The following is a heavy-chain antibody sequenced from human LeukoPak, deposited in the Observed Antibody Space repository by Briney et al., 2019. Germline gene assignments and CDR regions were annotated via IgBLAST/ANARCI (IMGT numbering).Heavy chain of an antibody. CDR1: GFTFSSYA. CDR3: AKSREGTYYDILTGY. Sequence: GGSLRLPCAASGFTFSSYAMSWVRQAPGKGLEWVSAISGSGGSTYYADSVKGRFTISRDNSKNTLYLQMNSLRAEDTAVYYCAKSREGTYYDILTGYWGQGTLVTVSS. J-gene: IGHJ4*02. V-gene: IGHV3-23*01. CDR2: ISGSGGST. D-gene: IGHD3-9*01.